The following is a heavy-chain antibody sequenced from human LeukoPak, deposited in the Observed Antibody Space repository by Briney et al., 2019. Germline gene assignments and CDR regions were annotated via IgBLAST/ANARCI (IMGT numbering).Heavy chain of an antibody. J-gene: IGHJ6*02. Sequence: ASVKVSCKASGCTFTGYYMHWVRQAPGQGLEWMGWINPNSGGTNYAQKFQGRVTMTRDTSISTAYMELSRLRSDDTAVYYCARELWFGETYYYYGTDVWGQGTTVTVSS. CDR1: GCTFTGYY. CDR2: INPNSGGT. CDR3: ARELWFGETYYYYGTDV. V-gene: IGHV1-2*02. D-gene: IGHD3-10*01.